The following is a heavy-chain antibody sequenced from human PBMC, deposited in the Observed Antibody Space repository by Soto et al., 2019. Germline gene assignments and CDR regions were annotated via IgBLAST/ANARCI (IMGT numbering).Heavy chain of an antibody. CDR3: ARDGIGGSSSWYAEYFQH. J-gene: IGHJ1*01. D-gene: IGHD6-13*01. V-gene: IGHV3-30-3*01. Sequence: QVQLVESGGGVVQPGRSLRLSCVASGFTFSSYAMHWVRQAPGKGLEWVAVISYDGSNKYYADSVKGRFTISRDNSKNTLYLQMNSLRAEDTAVYYCARDGIGGSSSWYAEYFQHWGQGTLVTVSS. CDR1: GFTFSSYA. CDR2: ISYDGSNK.